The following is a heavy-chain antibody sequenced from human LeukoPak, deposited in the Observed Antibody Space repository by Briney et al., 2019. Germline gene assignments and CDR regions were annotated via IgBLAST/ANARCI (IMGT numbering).Heavy chain of an antibody. Sequence: SETLSLTCTVSGGSISSSSYYWGWIRQPPGKGLEWIGIIYYSGSTYYNPSLKSRVTISVDTSKNQFSLKLSSVTAADTAVYYCARRVYDFWSGYPFDYWGQGTLVTVSS. CDR3: ARRVYDFWSGYPFDY. D-gene: IGHD3-3*01. CDR1: GGSISSSSYY. CDR2: IYYSGST. J-gene: IGHJ4*02. V-gene: IGHV4-39*01.